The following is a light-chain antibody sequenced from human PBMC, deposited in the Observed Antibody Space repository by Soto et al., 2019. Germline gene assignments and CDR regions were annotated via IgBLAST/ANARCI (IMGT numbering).Light chain of an antibody. CDR3: QQGSSFPPT. V-gene: IGKV1D-12*01. CDR2: ASS. Sequence: DIQMTQSPSSVSATVGDRVTITCRASQDISSWLVWYQQKPGKAPKLLIYASSTLESGVPSRFSGSGSGTDFTLTINSLQPEDFATYYCQQGSSFPPTFGGGTKVDTK. J-gene: IGKJ4*01. CDR1: QDISSW.